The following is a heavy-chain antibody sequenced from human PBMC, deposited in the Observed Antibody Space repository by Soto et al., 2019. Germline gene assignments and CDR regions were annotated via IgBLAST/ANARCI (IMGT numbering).Heavy chain of an antibody. Sequence: GASVKVSCKASGFTFTNYGFSWVRQAPGQGLQWVGWISAYNGNTNYAQSVQGRVTMTTDTSTSTAYMELRSLRSEDTAVYYCARVSPVGHYYYYYMDVWGKGTTVTVSS. D-gene: IGHD1-26*01. CDR2: ISAYNGNT. J-gene: IGHJ6*03. CDR1: GFTFTNYG. CDR3: ARVSPVGHYYYYYMDV. V-gene: IGHV1-18*01.